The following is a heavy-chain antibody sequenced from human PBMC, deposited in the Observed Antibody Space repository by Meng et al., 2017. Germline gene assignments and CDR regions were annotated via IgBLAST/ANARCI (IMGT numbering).Heavy chain of an antibody. CDR2: INHSGST. J-gene: IGHJ4*02. Sequence: QVQLAGLHHGECEPSRSLSHTTSVLVGPNRISTGWSGVRQPPGKGLDWIGEINHSGSTNYNPSLKSRVTISVDKSKNQFSLKLRSVTAADTAVYYCARDVVGAIIIARGDYWGQGTLVTVSS. CDR3: ARDVVGAIIIARGDY. V-gene: IGHV4-4*02. CDR1: VGPNRISTG. D-gene: IGHD1-26*01.